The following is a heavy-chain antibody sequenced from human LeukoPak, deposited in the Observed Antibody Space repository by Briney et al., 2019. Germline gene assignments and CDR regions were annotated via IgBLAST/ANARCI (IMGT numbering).Heavy chain of an antibody. CDR3: AKGPAMVRGTFDP. Sequence: GGSLRLSCATSVFTFSSYAMSWVRQAPGKGLEWVSGISGSGGNTYYADCVKGRFTISRDYSKNTLYLQMNSLRTEETAVYYCAKGPAMVRGTFDPWGQGTLVTVSS. CDR1: VFTFSSYA. V-gene: IGHV3-23*01. D-gene: IGHD3-10*01. CDR2: ISGSGGNT. J-gene: IGHJ5*02.